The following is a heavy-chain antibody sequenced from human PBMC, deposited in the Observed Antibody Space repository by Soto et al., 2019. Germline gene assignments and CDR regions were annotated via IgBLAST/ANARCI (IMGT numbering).Heavy chain of an antibody. V-gene: IGHV4-59*01. J-gene: IGHJ5*02. CDR3: ARDSTVGGFDP. Sequence: PSETLSLTCTVSGGSISSYYWSWIRQPPGKGLEWIGYIYYSGSTNYNPSLKSRVTISVDTSKNQFSLKLSSVTAADTAVYYCARDSTVGGFDPWGQGTLVTVSS. CDR1: GGSISSYY. CDR2: IYYSGST.